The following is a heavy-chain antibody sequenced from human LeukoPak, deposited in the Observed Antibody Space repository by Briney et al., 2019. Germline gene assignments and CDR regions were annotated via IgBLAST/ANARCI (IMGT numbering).Heavy chain of an antibody. CDR3: ARGPASVDIVVVPAASLVWFDP. Sequence: SETPSLTCAVYGGSFSGYYWSWIRQPPGKGLEWIGEINHSGSTNYNPSLKSRVTISVDTSKNQFSLKLSSVTAADTAVYYCARGPASVDIVVVPAASLVWFDPWGQGTLVTVSS. V-gene: IGHV4-34*01. D-gene: IGHD2-2*03. CDR2: INHSGST. J-gene: IGHJ5*02. CDR1: GGSFSGYY.